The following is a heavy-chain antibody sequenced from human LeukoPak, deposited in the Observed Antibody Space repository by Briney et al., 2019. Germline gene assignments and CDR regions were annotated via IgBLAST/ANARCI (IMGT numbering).Heavy chain of an antibody. D-gene: IGHD6-13*01. CDR3: ATLGDGSSDIDY. CDR1: GYSHY. CDR2: ISPSGGST. V-gene: IGHV1-46*04. J-gene: IGHJ4*02. Sequence: ASVKISCKASGYSHYMHWVRQAPGQGLEWMGIISPSGGSTDYAQKLRGRITMTRDTSTRTVYMDLSSLTSEDTAMYYCATLGDGSSDIDYWGQGTLVTVSS.